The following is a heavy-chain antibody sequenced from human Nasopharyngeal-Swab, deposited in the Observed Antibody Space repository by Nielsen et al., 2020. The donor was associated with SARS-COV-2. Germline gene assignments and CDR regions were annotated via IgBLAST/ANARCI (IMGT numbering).Heavy chain of an antibody. CDR2: ISGSGDISGRGDNT. CDR1: GYSFRTYG. V-gene: IGHV3-23*01. CDR3: AKDLKGPYFF. J-gene: IGHJ4*02. D-gene: IGHD2/OR15-2a*01. Sequence: GGSLRLSCVASGYSFRTYGMSWVRQAPGKGLEWVAAISGSGDISGRGDNTYYADSVKGRFTISRDNSKNTLYLQMNSLRAEDTAIYYCAKDLKGPYFFWGQGTLVTVSS.